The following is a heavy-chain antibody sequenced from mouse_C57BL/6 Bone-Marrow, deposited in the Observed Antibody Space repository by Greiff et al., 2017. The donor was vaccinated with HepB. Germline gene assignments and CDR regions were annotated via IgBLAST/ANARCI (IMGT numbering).Heavy chain of an antibody. J-gene: IGHJ3*01. CDR3: VKGGTMVTTEFAY. CDR2: IRSKSNNYAT. CDR1: GFSFNTYA. V-gene: IGHV10-1*01. D-gene: IGHD2-2*01. Sequence: DVQLVESGGGLVQPKGSLKLSCAASGFSFNTYAMNWVRQAPGKGLEWVARIRSKSNNYATYYADSVKDRFTISRDDSESMLYLQMNNLKTEDTAMYYCVKGGTMVTTEFAYWGQGTLVTVSA.